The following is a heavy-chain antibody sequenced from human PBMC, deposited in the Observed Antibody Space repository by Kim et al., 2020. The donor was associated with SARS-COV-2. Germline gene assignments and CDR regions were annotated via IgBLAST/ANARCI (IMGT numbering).Heavy chain of an antibody. Sequence: YYADSVKGRFTISRDNSKNSLYLQMNSLRTEDTALYYCGRSNFYYYYMDVWGKGTTVTVSS. CDR3: GRSNFYYYYMDV. V-gene: IGHV3-43*01. J-gene: IGHJ6*03. D-gene: IGHD3-10*01.